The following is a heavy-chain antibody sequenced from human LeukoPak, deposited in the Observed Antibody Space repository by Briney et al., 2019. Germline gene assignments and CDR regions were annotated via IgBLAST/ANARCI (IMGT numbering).Heavy chain of an antibody. CDR1: GGSISSGDYY. J-gene: IGHJ3*02. D-gene: IGHD2-15*01. Sequence: SQTLSLTCTVSGGSISSGDYYWSWIRQPPGKGLEWIGYIYYSGSTYYNPSLKSRVTISVDTSKNQFSLKLSSVTAADTAVYYCARDPQVVYDAFDIWGQGTMVTVSS. CDR2: IYYSGST. CDR3: ARDPQVVYDAFDI. V-gene: IGHV4-30-4*01.